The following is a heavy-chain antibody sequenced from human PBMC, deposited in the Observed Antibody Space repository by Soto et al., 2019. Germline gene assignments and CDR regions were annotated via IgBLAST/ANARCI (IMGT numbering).Heavy chain of an antibody. D-gene: IGHD5-18*01. CDR3: VRGGYNYDYCFHY. V-gene: IGHV4-61*08. CDR1: GGSIRSGGYY. CDR2: IYYSGST. Sequence: SETLSLTCTVSGGSIRSGGYYWSWIRQHPGKGLEWIGYIYYSGSTNYNPSLKSRVTISVDTSKNQFSLRLSSVTAADTAVYYCVRGGYNYDYCFHYWGQGTLVTVSS. J-gene: IGHJ4*02.